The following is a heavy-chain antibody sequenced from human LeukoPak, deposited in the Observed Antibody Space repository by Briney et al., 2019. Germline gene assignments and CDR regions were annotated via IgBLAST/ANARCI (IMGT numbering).Heavy chain of an antibody. J-gene: IGHJ5*02. CDR2: IIPIFGTA. V-gene: IGHV1-69*05. Sequence: SVKVSCKASGGTFSSYAISWVRQAPGQGLEWMGGIIPIFGTANYAQKFQGRVTITTDESTSTAYMELSSLGSEDTAVYYCARLSLIRYQGQLLAGRGFDPWGQGTLVTVSS. CDR3: ARLSLIRYQGQLLAGRGFDP. D-gene: IGHD2-2*01. CDR1: GGTFSSYA.